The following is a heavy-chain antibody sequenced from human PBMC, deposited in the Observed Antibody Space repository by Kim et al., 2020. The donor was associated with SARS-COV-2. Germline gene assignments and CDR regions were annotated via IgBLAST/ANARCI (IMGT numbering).Heavy chain of an antibody. CDR2: ISSSGATI. D-gene: IGHD3-10*01. Sequence: GGSLRLSCTASGFTFSSYSMNWVRQAPGKGLEWVSYISSSGATIYYADSVKGRFTISRDNAKNSLYLQMNSLRDEETAVYYCARNPPRVSKIACSLVRGASHRPPEEAFDIWGQGTMVTVSS. CDR3: ARNPPRVSKIACSLVRGASHRPPEEAFDI. V-gene: IGHV3-48*02. CDR1: GFTFSSYS. J-gene: IGHJ3*02.